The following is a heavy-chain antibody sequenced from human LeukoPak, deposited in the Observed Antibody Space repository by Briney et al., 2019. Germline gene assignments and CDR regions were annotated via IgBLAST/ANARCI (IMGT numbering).Heavy chain of an antibody. CDR1: GYTFTSYD. D-gene: IGHD2-2*01. Sequence: PLASVKVSCTASGYTFTSYDINWVRQPTGQGLEWMGEMNPNSGNTGYSQKLQGRITMTRNTSKSTAYKELSSLRSEDTAVYYCWRDERGAHVVPGAMVGYYYGMDVWGQGPTVTVSS. J-gene: IGHJ6*02. V-gene: IGHV1-8*01. CDR3: WRDERGAHVVPGAMVGYYYGMDV. CDR2: MNPNSGNT.